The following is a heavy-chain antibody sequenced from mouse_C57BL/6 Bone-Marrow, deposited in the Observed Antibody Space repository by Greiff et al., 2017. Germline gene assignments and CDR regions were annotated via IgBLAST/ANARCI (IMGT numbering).Heavy chain of an antibody. CDR3: ANLYGNYVFAY. CDR1: GYTFTSYW. CDR2: IHPNSGST. J-gene: IGHJ3*01. D-gene: IGHD2-1*01. Sequence: QVQLKESGAELVKPGASVKLSCKASGYTFTSYWMHWVKQRPGQGLEWIGMIHPNSGSTNYNEKFKSKATLTVDKSSSTAYMQLSSLTSEDSAVYYCANLYGNYVFAYWGQGTLVTVSA. V-gene: IGHV1-64*01.